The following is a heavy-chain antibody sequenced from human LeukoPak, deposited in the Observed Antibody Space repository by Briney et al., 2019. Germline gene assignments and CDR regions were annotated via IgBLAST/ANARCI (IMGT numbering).Heavy chain of an antibody. CDR2: INHSGTT. J-gene: IGHJ5*02. V-gene: IGHV4-34*01. Sequence: SETLSLTCAVYGGSFSIYYWSWIRQSPGKGLEWIGEINHSGTTKYNHTLKSRVTISVDTPKNQFPLRLSSVTAADTAVYYCTRNNWFDPWGQGTLVTVSS. CDR1: GGSFSIYY. CDR3: TRNNWFDP.